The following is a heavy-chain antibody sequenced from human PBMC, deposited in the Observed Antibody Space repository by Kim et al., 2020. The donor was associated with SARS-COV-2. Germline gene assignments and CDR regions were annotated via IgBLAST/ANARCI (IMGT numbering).Heavy chain of an antibody. D-gene: IGHD2-15*01. J-gene: IGHJ6*02. CDR3: ARAPGYDCSGGSCYDRNYYSYYGMDV. Sequence: ASVKVSCKASGYTFTSYYMHWVRQAPGQGLEWMGIINPSGGSTSYAQKFQGRVTMTRDTSTSTVYMELSSLRSEDTAVYYCARAPGYDCSGGSCYDRNYYSYYGMDVWGQGTTVTVSS. V-gene: IGHV1-46*01. CDR1: GYTFTSYY. CDR2: INPSGGST.